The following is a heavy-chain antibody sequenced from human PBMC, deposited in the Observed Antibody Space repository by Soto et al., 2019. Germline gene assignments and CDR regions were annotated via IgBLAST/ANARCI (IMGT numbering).Heavy chain of an antibody. CDR1: GYTFSSYA. CDR3: ARHGTATFNYYYYYGMDV. CDR2: IIPIFGTA. V-gene: IGHV1-69*13. J-gene: IGHJ6*02. Sequence: QVQLVQSGAEVKKPGASVKVSCKASGYTFSSYAISWVRQAPGQGLEWMGGIIPIFGTANYAQKFQGRVTITADESTSTAYMELSSLRSEDTAVYYCARHGTATFNYYYYYGMDVWGQGTTVTVSS.